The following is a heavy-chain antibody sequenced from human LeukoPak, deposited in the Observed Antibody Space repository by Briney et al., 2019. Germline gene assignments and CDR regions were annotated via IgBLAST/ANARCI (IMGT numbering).Heavy chain of an antibody. D-gene: IGHD2-2*01. CDR1: GFTFSSYG. CDR2: ISYDGSNK. CDR3: ARAFIVVVPAASY. Sequence: PGGSLRLSCAASGFTFSSYGMHWVRQAPGKGLEWVAVISYDGSNKYYADSVKGRFTISRDNSKNTLYLPMNSLRAEDTAVYYCARAFIVVVPAASYWGQGTLVTVSS. V-gene: IGHV3-30*03. J-gene: IGHJ4*02.